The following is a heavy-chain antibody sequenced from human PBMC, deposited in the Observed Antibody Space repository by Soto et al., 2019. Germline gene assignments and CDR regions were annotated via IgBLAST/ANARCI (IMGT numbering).Heavy chain of an antibody. CDR3: AKDRNYPRDQFHN. CDR2: ISANGQGI. D-gene: IGHD1-7*01. V-gene: IGHV3-23*01. J-gene: IGHJ4*02. Sequence: XGSLRLSCAASGFTFNNYAMSWVRQAPGKGLEWVSAISANGQGIYYADSVKGRFIISRDSSKNTVFLHMDSLTAEDTAVYYCAKDRNYPRDQFHNWGQGTLVTSPQ. CDR1: GFTFNNYA.